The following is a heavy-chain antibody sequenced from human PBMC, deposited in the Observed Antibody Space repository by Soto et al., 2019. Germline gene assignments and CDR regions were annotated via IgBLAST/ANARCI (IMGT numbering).Heavy chain of an antibody. V-gene: IGHV1-24*01. J-gene: IGHJ4*02. CDR3: ATPTPLRGAIITNINFDY. Sequence: QVQLVQSGAEVKRPGASGMVSCQISGHTLTELSIHWVRQAPGQGLEWVGGFNPEDGEVLSSQSLQGRVTFTQHTVTATVYMELRGLTSDDTAVYYCATPTPLRGAIITNINFDYWGQGTLVTVSS. D-gene: IGHD3-10*01. CDR2: FNPEDGEV. CDR1: GHTLTELS.